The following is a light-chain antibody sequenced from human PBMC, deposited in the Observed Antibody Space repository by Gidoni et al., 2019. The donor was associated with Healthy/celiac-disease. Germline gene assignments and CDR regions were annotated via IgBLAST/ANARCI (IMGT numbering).Light chain of an antibody. CDR1: QSISSY. CDR2: AAS. CDR3: QQSYSKDT. J-gene: IGKJ2*01. Sequence: DIQMTQSPSSLSASVGDRVTITCRASQSISSYLNWYQQKPGKAPKLLIYAASSLQSGVPSRFSGSGSGTDFTLTISSLQPEDFAPYYCQQSYSKDTFGQGTKLEIK. V-gene: IGKV1-39*01.